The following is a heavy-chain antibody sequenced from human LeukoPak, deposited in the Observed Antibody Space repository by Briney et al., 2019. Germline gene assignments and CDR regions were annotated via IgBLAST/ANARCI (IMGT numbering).Heavy chain of an antibody. Sequence: GGSLRLSCAASGFTFGSYAMHWVRQAPGKGLEWVGLVSYDGGNTYYGDSVRGRFSISRDNSKNTVYLQMNSPRADDSAVYYCVRDVGVGTGIYYYFDYWAREPWSPSPQ. V-gene: IGHV3-33*01. CDR3: VRDVGVGTGIYYYFDY. CDR1: GFTFGSYA. J-gene: IGHJ4*02. CDR2: VSYDGGNT. D-gene: IGHD2-8*02.